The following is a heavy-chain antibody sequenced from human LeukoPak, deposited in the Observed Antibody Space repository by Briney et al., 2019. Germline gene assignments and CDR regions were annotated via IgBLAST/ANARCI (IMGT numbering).Heavy chain of an antibody. CDR2: ISGSGGST. D-gene: IGHD6-19*01. J-gene: IGHJ4*02. Sequence: GGSLRLSGAAPGFTFITYDMTRVRQAPGKGLERVSSISGSGGSTYDADSVKGRFTTSRDNSKSPRYLQMNDLRAEDTAVYYCTKDLAAVPGNKYFAYWGQGTLVTVSS. CDR1: GFTFITYD. CDR3: TKDLAAVPGNKYFAY. V-gene: IGHV3-23*01.